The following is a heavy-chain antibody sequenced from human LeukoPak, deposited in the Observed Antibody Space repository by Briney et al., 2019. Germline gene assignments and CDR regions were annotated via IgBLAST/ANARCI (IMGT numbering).Heavy chain of an antibody. CDR2: INPSGGST. CDR1: GYTFTSYA. V-gene: IGHV1-46*01. Sequence: GASVKVSCKASGYTFTSYAMNWVRQAPGQGLEWMGIINPSGGSTSYAQKFQGRVTMTRDMSTSTVYMELSSLRSEDTAVYYCARGVVTAQALGYWGQGTLVTVSS. CDR3: ARGVVTAQALGY. J-gene: IGHJ4*02. D-gene: IGHD2-21*02.